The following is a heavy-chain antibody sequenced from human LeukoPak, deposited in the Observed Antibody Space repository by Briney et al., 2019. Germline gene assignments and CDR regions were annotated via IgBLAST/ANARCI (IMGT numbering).Heavy chain of an antibody. CDR2: IYYSGST. CDR1: GGSISSSSYY. D-gene: IGHD6-13*01. Sequence: SETLSLTCTVSGGSISSSSYYWGWIRQPPGKGLEWIGSIYYSGSTYYNPSLKSRVTISVDTSKNQFSLKLSSVTAADTAVYYCAALAATGTDWGQGTLVTVSS. J-gene: IGHJ4*02. CDR3: AALAATGTD. V-gene: IGHV4-39*07.